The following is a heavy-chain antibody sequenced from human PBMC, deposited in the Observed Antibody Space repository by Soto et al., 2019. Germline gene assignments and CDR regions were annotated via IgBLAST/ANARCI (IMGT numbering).Heavy chain of an antibody. CDR2: ITTAGDT. V-gene: IGHV3-13*01. CDR3: ARELHGGSYGMDV. Sequence: EVQVVESGGGLVQPGGSLRLSCAVSGFTFSNYDMHWVRQVTGKGLEWVSGITTAGDTYYSGSVKGRLTISREKAKNSLYLQMNGLSAGDTAVYYCARELHGGSYGMDVWGQGTTVTVSS. J-gene: IGHJ6*02. CDR1: GFTFSNYD.